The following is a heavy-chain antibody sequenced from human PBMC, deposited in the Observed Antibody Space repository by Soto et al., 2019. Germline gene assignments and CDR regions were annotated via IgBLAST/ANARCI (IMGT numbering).Heavy chain of an antibody. D-gene: IGHD6-13*01. CDR1: GGTFSSYG. CDR3: ARDRGIAAAGSGGNWLDP. CDR2: IIPAFRKA. Sequence: QVQLVQSGAEVKKPGSSVKVSCKASGGTFSSYGISWVPQAPGQGLEWMGGIIPAFRKANYAQKFQGRVTITADESTSTAYMELSSLRSEDTAVYYCARDRGIAAAGSGGNWLDPWGQGTLVTVSS. V-gene: IGHV1-69*01. J-gene: IGHJ5*02.